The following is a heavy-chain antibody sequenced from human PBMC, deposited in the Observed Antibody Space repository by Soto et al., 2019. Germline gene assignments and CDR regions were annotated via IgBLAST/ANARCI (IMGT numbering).Heavy chain of an antibody. D-gene: IGHD2-15*01. CDR1: GFSFNNYA. CDR2: ITHSGAGT. Sequence: EVQLLQSGGGLEHPGGSLRLSCAASGFSFNNYAMIWVRQAPGKGPEWVSLITHSGAGTYYADSVKGRFTISRGNSRNTVGLEKNHLGAEATAMYYCARDSFHCSRLTCLSNRSLDLWGPGTLVTVSS. V-gene: IGHV3-23*01. CDR3: ARDSFHCSRLTCLSNRSLDL. J-gene: IGHJ2*01.